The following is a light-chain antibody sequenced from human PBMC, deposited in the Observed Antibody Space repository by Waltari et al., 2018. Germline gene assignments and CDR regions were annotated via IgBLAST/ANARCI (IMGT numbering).Light chain of an antibody. CDR3: MEGLQTRLK. CDR1: QSLLHSNGYHY. CDR2: LAA. Sequence: EIVMTQSPLSLPVIPGEPASIYCRSSQSLLHSNGYHYLDWYVQKPGQSPQLLIYLAANRASGVPDRLRGSGAGTGFTLKISRLEPEDVGIYYCMEGLQTRLKSGGGTKGEIK. V-gene: IGKV2-28*01. J-gene: IGKJ4*02.